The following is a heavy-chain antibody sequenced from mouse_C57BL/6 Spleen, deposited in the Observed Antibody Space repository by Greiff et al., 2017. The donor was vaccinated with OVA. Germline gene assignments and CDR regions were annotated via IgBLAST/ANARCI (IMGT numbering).Heavy chain of an antibody. D-gene: IGHD1-1*01. CDR3: ARGGYGTDY. CDR1: GYAFTNYL. CDR2: INPGSGGT. V-gene: IGHV1-54*01. Sequence: QVQLQQSGAELVRPGTSVKVSCKASGYAFTNYLIEWVKQRPGQGLEWIGVINPGSGGTNYNEQFKGKATLTADKSSSTAYMQLSSLTSEDSAVYFCARGGYGTDYWGQGTTLTVSS. J-gene: IGHJ2*01.